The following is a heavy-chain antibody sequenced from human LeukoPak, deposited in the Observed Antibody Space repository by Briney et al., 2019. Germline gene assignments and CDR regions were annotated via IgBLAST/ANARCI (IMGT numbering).Heavy chain of an antibody. V-gene: IGHV1-2*02. CDR1: GYTLISYY. CDR2: LNPNSGDT. Sequence: ASVKVSCQASGYTLISYYIHWVRQAPGQGLEWMGWLNPNSGDTSYAQKFQGRVTMTRDTSISTASMELSSLSSDDTAVYYCARVMNYYDSSGTYLYYFDYWGQGTLVTVSS. CDR3: ARVMNYYDSSGTYLYYFDY. D-gene: IGHD3-22*01. J-gene: IGHJ4*02.